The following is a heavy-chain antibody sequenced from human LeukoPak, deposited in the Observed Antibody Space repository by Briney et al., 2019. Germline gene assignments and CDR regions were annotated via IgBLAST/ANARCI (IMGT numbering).Heavy chain of an antibody. J-gene: IGHJ3*02. CDR3: ARAGIWDYSDTSGYHNGAFDI. CDR1: GYTFTGYY. CDR2: INPNSGGT. Sequence: ASVKVSCKASGYTFTGYYLHWVRQAPGQGLEWMGRINPNSGGTNYAQNFQGRVTMTRDTSISTAYMELSRLRSDDTAVYYCARAGIWDYSDTSGYHNGAFDIWGQGTMVTVSS. V-gene: IGHV1-2*02. D-gene: IGHD3-22*01.